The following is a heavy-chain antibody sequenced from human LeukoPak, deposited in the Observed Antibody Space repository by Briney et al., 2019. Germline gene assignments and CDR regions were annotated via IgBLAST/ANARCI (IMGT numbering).Heavy chain of an antibody. D-gene: IGHD3-22*01. J-gene: IGHJ4*02. V-gene: IGHV4-59*01. CDR2: IYYSGST. Sequence: SETLSLTCTVSGGSISSYYWSWIRQPPGKGLELIGYIYYSGSTNYNPSLKSRVTISVDTSKNQFSLKLSSVTAADTAVYYCARVSSGLYFDYWGQGTLVTVSS. CDR3: ARVSSGLYFDY. CDR1: GGSISSYY.